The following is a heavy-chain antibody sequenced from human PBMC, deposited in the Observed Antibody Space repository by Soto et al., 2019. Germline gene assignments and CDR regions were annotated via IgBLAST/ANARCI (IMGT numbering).Heavy chain of an antibody. Sequence: PGGSLRLSCAASGFTFGSYGMHWVRQAPGKGLEWVAVISYDGSNKYYADSVKVRFTISRDNSKNPLYLQMNSLRAEDTAVYYCAKDMTTVTTLDYWGQGTLVTVSS. CDR2: ISYDGSNK. J-gene: IGHJ4*02. V-gene: IGHV3-30*18. CDR1: GFTFGSYG. D-gene: IGHD4-4*01. CDR3: AKDMTTVTTLDY.